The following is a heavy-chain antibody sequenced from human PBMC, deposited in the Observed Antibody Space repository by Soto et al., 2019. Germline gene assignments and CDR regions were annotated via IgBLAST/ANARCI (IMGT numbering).Heavy chain of an antibody. V-gene: IGHV4-31*03. D-gene: IGHD2-15*01. CDR3: ERAPQTTAYQNCSGGSCYDEGGYYYYYMDV. CDR2: IYYSGST. Sequence: SETLSLTCTVSGGSISSGGYYWSWIRQHPGKGLVWIGYIYYSGSTYYNPSLKSRVTISVDTSKNQFSLKLSSVTAADTAVYYCERAPQTTAYQNCSGGSCYDEGGYYYYYMDVWGKGTTVTVSS. CDR1: GGSISSGGYY. J-gene: IGHJ6*03.